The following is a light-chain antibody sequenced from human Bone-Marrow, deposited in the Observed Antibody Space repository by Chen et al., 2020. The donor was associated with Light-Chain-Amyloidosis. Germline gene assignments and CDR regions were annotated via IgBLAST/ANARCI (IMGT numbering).Light chain of an antibody. Sequence: SYELTQPPSVSVSPGQTARITCSGDDLPTKYAYWYQQKPGQAPVLVIHRDTERPSGISGRFSGSRSGTTATLTISGVQAEDEADYHCQSADSSGTYEVRFGGGTKLTVL. CDR3: QSADSSGTYEVR. CDR2: RDT. V-gene: IGLV3-25*03. J-gene: IGLJ2*01. CDR1: DLPTKY.